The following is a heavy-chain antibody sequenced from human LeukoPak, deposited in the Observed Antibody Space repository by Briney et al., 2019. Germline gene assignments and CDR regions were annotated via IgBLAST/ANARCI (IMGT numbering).Heavy chain of an antibody. CDR1: GFTFSRYW. J-gene: IGHJ4*02. CDR2: ISSDGSNI. D-gene: IGHD4-11*01. V-gene: IGHV3-74*01. Sequence: GGSLRLSCAASGFTFSRYWMHWVRQVPGKGLVWVSRISSDGSNIIYADSVKGRFTISRDNAKSTLYLEMNNLRAEDTAVYFCSRDQTTAGPSTVDCWGQGTLVTVSP. CDR3: SRDQTTAGPSTVDC.